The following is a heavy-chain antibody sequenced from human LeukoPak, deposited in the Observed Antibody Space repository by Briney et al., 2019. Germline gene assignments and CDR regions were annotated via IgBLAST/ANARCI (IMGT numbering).Heavy chain of an antibody. D-gene: IGHD3-10*01. CDR1: GFTFTTYW. J-gene: IGHJ4*02. CDR3: ARVYYGSGSFSCYFDY. Sequence: GGSLRLSCAASGFTFTTYWMSWVRQAPGKGLEWVANIKQDGSEKYYVDSVKGRFTISRDNAKNSLYLQMNSLRAEDTAVYYCARVYYGSGSFSCYFDYWGQGTLVTVSS. CDR2: IKQDGSEK. V-gene: IGHV3-7*01.